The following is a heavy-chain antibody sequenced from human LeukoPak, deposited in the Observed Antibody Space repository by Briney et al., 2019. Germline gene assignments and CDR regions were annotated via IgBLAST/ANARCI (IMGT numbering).Heavy chain of an antibody. V-gene: IGHV1-8*03. CDR2: MNPNSGNT. CDR3: ARGRHIVVGSGFDY. CDR1: GGTFSSYA. D-gene: IGHD2-21*01. Sequence: ASVKVSCKASGGTFSSYAISWVRQATGQGLEWMGWMNPNSGNTGYAQKFQGRVTITRNTSISTAYMELSSLRSEDTAVYYCARGRHIVVGSGFDYWGQGTLVTVSS. J-gene: IGHJ4*02.